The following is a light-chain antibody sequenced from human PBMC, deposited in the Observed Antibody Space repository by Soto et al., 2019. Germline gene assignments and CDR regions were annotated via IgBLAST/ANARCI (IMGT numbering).Light chain of an antibody. CDR2: DAS. CDR3: QQRSNWPP. Sequence: EIVLTQSPATLSLSPGERASLSCKASQCVSSYLAWYQQKPGQAPRLLIYDASNRATGIPARFSGSGSGTDFTLTISSLEPEDFAVYYCQQRSNWPPFGQGTKV. J-gene: IGKJ1*01. V-gene: IGKV3-11*01. CDR1: QCVSSY.